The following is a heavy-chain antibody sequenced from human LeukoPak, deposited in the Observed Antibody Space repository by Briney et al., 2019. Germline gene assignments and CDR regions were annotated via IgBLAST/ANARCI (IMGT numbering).Heavy chain of an antibody. CDR1: GFTFSSYA. CDR2: ISYDGSNK. V-gene: IGHV3-30*04. CDR3: FTDRNYYDRSGYYYIDY. J-gene: IGHJ4*02. D-gene: IGHD3-22*01. Sequence: PGGSLRLSCAASGFTFSSYAMHWVRQAPGKGLEWGAVISYDGSNKYYADSVKGRFTISRDNSKNTLYLQMNSLRTEDTAVYYCFTDRNYYDRSGYYYIDYWGQGILVTVSS.